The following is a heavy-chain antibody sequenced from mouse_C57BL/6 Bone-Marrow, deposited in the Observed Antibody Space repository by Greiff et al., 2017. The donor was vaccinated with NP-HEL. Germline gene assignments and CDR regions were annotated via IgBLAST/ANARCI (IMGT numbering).Heavy chain of an antibody. Sequence: ESGPGLVKPSQSLSLTCSVTGYSITSGYYWNWIRQFPGNKLEWMGYISYDGSNNYNPSLKNRISITRDTSKNQFFLKLNSVTTEDTATYYCAREKGEVRFDYWGQGTTLTVSS. CDR2: ISYDGSN. J-gene: IGHJ2*01. CDR3: AREKGEVRFDY. D-gene: IGHD2-14*01. CDR1: GYSITSGYY. V-gene: IGHV3-6*01.